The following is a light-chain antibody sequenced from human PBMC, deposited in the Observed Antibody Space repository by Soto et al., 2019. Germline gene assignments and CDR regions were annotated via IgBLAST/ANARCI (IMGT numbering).Light chain of an antibody. J-gene: IGKJ4*01. V-gene: IGKV3-11*01. CDR1: QSVSSY. CDR3: QQRTNWPPEVT. Sequence: EIVLTQSPATLSLSPGERATLSCRASQSVSSYLAWYQQKPGQAPRLLIFDASNRATGIPARFRGSGSGTDITLTISSLDPEDFAVYYCQQRTNWPPEVTFGGGTRVEIK. CDR2: DAS.